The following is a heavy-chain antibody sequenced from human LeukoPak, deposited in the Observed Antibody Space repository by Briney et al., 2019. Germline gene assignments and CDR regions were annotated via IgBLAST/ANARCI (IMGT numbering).Heavy chain of an antibody. D-gene: IGHD3-10*01. J-gene: IGHJ4*02. V-gene: IGHV1-2*02. CDR1: GYTFTGYY. CDR2: INPNSGGT. Sequence: ASVKVSCKASGYTFTGYYMHWVRQAPGQGLEWMGWINPNSGGTNYAQKFQGRVTMTRDTSISTAYMELSRLRSGDTAVYYCARETYYYGSGSYYRVNDHWGQGTLVTVSS. CDR3: ARETYYYGSGSYYRVNDH.